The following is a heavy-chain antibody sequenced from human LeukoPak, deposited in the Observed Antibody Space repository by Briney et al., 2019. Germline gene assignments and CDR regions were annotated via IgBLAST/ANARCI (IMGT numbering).Heavy chain of an antibody. J-gene: IGHJ6*03. V-gene: IGHV3-23*01. CDR3: AKGPHYYGSGSYSLRQNYYMDV. CDR1: GFTFSSYG. Sequence: GGSLRLSCAASGFTFSSYGMSWVRQAPGKGLEWVSAISGSGGSTYYADSVKGRFTISRDNSKNTLYLQMNSLRPEDTAVYYCAKGPHYYGSGSYSLRQNYYMDVWGKGTTVTISS. D-gene: IGHD3-10*01. CDR2: ISGSGGST.